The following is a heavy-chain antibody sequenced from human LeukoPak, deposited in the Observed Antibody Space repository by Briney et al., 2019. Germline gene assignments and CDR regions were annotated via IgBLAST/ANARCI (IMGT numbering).Heavy chain of an antibody. J-gene: IGHJ3*02. V-gene: IGHV1-2*02. D-gene: IGHD3-22*01. CDR1: GYTFTGYY. CDR3: AKALGSYYDSPIQNAFDI. Sequence: ASVKVSCKASGYTFTGYYMHWVRQAPGQGLEWMGWINPNSGGTNYAQKFQGRVTMTRDTSISTAYMELSRLRSDDTAVYYCAKALGSYYDSPIQNAFDIWGQGTMVTVSS. CDR2: INPNSGGT.